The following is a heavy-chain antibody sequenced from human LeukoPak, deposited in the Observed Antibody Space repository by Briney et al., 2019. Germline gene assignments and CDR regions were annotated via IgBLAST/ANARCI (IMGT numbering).Heavy chain of an antibody. CDR2: ISYDGNSK. Sequence: GRSLRLSCAASEFTFSNYAMHWVRQAPGKGLTWVAVISYDGNSKPYANSVKGRFTISRDNSKNTLYLQMNSLRAEDTAVYYCARAMVVVVPAAMWGQGTLVTVSS. J-gene: IGHJ4*02. CDR3: ARAMVVVVPAAM. D-gene: IGHD2-2*01. CDR1: EFTFSNYA. V-gene: IGHV3-30-3*01.